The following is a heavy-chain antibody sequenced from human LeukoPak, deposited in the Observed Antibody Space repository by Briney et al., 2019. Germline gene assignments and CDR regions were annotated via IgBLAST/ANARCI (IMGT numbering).Heavy chain of an antibody. J-gene: IGHJ4*02. CDR1: GFTFSDYG. CDR2: IKQDGSEK. Sequence: GRSLRLSCSASGFTFSDYGIHWVRQAPGKGLEWVANIKQDGSEKYYVDSVKGRFTISRDNAKNSLYLQMNSLRAEDTAVYYCARGGDDSSGYWPLWGQGTLVTVSS. D-gene: IGHD3-22*01. V-gene: IGHV3-7*01. CDR3: ARGGDDSSGYWPL.